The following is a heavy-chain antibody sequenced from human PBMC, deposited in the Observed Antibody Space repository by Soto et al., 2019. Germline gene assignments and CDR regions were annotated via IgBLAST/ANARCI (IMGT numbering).Heavy chain of an antibody. J-gene: IGHJ4*02. D-gene: IGHD3-10*01. CDR2: IIPIFGTA. Sequence: SVKVSCKASGGTSSSYAISWVRQAPGQGLEWMGGIIPIFGTANYAQKFQGRVTITADESTSTAYMELSSLRSEDTAVYYCARDQNYYGSGDLDYWGQGTLVTVSS. CDR1: GGTSSSYA. V-gene: IGHV1-69*13. CDR3: ARDQNYYGSGDLDY.